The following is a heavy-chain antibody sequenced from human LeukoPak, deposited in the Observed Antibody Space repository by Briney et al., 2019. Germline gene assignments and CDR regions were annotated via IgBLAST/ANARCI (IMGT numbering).Heavy chain of an antibody. D-gene: IGHD1-1*01. CDR1: GGSISSSY. J-gene: IGHJ5*02. CDR3: ARGGYEGFDP. Sequence: KPSETLSLTYTVSGGSISSSYWSWIRQPAGKGLEWIGRIYTSGSTSYNPSLKSRVTMSVDTSKNHFSLSLTSVTAADTAVYYCARGGYEGFDPWGQGTLVTVSS. CDR2: IYTSGST. V-gene: IGHV4-4*07.